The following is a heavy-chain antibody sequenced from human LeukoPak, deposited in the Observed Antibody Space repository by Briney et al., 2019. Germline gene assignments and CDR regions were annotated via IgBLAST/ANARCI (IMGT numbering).Heavy chain of an antibody. CDR2: VFYSGTT. Sequence: SETLSLTCTVSGASISSSNSYWGWIRQPPGKGLEWIGTVFYSGTTYYNPSLKSRVTISVDASKNQFSLRLSSVTAADTAVYYCTTYSGSYSNAFDIWGQGTMVTVSS. D-gene: IGHD1-26*01. CDR1: GASISSSNSY. CDR3: TTYSGSYSNAFDI. V-gene: IGHV4-39*03. J-gene: IGHJ3*02.